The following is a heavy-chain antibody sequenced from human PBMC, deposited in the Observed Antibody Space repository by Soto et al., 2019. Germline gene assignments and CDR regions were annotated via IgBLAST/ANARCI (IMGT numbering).Heavy chain of an antibody. Sequence: SETLSLTCTVSGGSISSGGYYWSWIHQHPGKGLEWIGYIYYSGSTYYNPSLKSRVTISVDTSKNQFSLKPSSVTAADTAVYYCARDRSRGIAARVSWFDPWGQGTLVTVSS. J-gene: IGHJ5*02. V-gene: IGHV4-31*03. CDR1: GGSISSGGYY. CDR2: IYYSGST. CDR3: ARDRSRGIAARVSWFDP. D-gene: IGHD6-6*01.